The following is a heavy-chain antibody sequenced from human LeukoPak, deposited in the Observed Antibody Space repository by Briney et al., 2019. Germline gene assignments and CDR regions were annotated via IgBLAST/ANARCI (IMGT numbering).Heavy chain of an antibody. D-gene: IGHD2-21*01. J-gene: IGHJ3*02. CDR2: IIPIFGTA. CDR3: ARVVSPRKGQGAFDI. CDR1: GGTFSSYA. Sequence: SVKVSCKASGGTFSSYAISWVRQAPGQGLEWMGGIIPIFGTANYAQKFQGRVTITADESTSTAYMELSSLRSEDTAVYYCARVVSPRKGQGAFDIWGQGTMVTVSS. V-gene: IGHV1-69*13.